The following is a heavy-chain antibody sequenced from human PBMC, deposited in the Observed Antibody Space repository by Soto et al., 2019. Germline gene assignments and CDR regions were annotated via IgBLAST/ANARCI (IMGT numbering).Heavy chain of an antibody. Sequence: QVQLVQSGAELRKPGSAVKLSCKASGGTFSNSPISWVRQIPGQGPEWMGRIIPSPARTIYSRKSRGRVTLTADKSTQTVYMTLSSLTTEDSGVYYCARDQVGASSFDYWGQGTRVTVSS. V-gene: IGHV1-69*08. J-gene: IGHJ4*02. CDR3: ARDQVGASSFDY. CDR1: GGTFSNSP. D-gene: IGHD1-26*01. CDR2: IIPSPART.